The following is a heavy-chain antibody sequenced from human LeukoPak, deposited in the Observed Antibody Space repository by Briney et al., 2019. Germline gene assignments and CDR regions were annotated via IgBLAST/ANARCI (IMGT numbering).Heavy chain of an antibody. V-gene: IGHV3-7*01. CDR3: ARADAFDI. J-gene: IGHJ3*02. Sequence: GGSLRLSCAASGFTFSSYSMNWVRQAPGKGLEWVANIKQDGSEKYYVDSVKGRFTISRDNAKNSLYLQMNSLRAEDTAVYYCARADAFDIWGQGTMVTVSS. CDR1: GFTFSSYS. CDR2: IKQDGSEK.